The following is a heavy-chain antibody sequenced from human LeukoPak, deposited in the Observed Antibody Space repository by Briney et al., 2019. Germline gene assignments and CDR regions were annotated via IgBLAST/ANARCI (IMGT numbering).Heavy chain of an antibody. CDR2: IRSKANVYAT. Sequence: GRSLRPSRAASGFTFSGSAMHWVRQASGKGRRWVGRIRSKANVYATAYAASVKGRFTISRDDSKNTAYLQMNSLKTEDTAVYYCTRSGSVVVVVAATRDYYYGMDVWGKGTTVTVSA. CDR1: GFTFSGSA. V-gene: IGHV3-73*01. D-gene: IGHD2-15*01. J-gene: IGHJ6*04. CDR3: TRSGSVVVVVAATRDYYYGMDV.